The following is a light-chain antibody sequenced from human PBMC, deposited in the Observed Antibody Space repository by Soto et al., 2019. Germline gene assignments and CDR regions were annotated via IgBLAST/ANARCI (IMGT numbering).Light chain of an antibody. Sequence: DVQMTQSPSTLSASVGDRVTITCRASQNIGSWLAWYQQRPGKAPNLLMYKASSLESGVPSRFIGSASGTEFTLTITSLQPDDFATYYCQQFGTFGQGTKVEIK. CDR1: QNIGSW. J-gene: IGKJ1*01. V-gene: IGKV1-5*03. CDR2: KAS. CDR3: QQFGT.